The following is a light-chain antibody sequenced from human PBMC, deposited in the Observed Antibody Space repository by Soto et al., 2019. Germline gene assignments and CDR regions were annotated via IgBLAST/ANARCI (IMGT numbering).Light chain of an antibody. J-gene: IGLJ1*01. Sequence: QSALTQPRSVSGSPGQSVTLSCTGNSSDVGDYHYVSWYQQHPGKAPKLMIYDVNKRPSGVPDRFSGSKSGNTASLTISGLQAEDEADYYCCSYAGSYTYVFGTGTKLTVL. CDR3: CSYAGSYTYV. V-gene: IGLV2-11*01. CDR2: DVN. CDR1: SSDVGDYHY.